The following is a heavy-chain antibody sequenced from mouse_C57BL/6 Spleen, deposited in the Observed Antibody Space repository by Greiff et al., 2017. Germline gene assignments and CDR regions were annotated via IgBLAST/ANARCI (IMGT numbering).Heavy chain of an antibody. CDR2: IDPENGDT. CDR1: GFNIKDDY. Sequence: EVKLMESGAELVRPGASVKLSCTASGFNIKDDYMPWVKQRPEQGLEWIGWIDPENGDTESASKLQGKATITADTSSNPAYLQLSSLTSEDTAVYYCTTRGNSYAMDYWGQGTSVTVSS. CDR3: TTRGNSYAMDY. V-gene: IGHV14-4*01. D-gene: IGHD2-1*01. J-gene: IGHJ4*01.